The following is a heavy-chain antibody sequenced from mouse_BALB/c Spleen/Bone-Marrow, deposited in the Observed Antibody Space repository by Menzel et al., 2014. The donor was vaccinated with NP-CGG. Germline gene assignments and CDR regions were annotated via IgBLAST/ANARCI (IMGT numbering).Heavy chain of an antibody. CDR1: GYAFTNYR. CDR2: INPGSGGI. CDR3: ARELVRGMDY. D-gene: IGHD1-1*01. J-gene: IGHJ4*01. V-gene: IGHV1-54*01. Sequence: QVQLKESGAELVRPGTSVKVSCKASGYAFTNYRIEWIKQRPGQGLEWIGVINPGSGGINYNEKFKGKATLTADKSSSTAYMQLGSLTSDDSAVYFCARELVRGMDYWGQGTSVTVSS.